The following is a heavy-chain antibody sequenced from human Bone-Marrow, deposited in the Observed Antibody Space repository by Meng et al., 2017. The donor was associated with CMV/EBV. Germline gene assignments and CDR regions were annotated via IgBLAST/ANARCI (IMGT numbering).Heavy chain of an antibody. Sequence: SETLSLTCTVSGGSISPGSYFWGWIRQPPGKGLEWIGSIYYSGNAFYSPSLKSRVTISVDTSGKQFSLRLNSVTAADTALYYCARARVVPDSTDFVDFWGQGRLVTVSS. CDR2: IYYSGNA. CDR3: ARARVVPDSTDFVDF. V-gene: IGHV4-39*07. CDR1: GGSISPGSYF. J-gene: IGHJ4*02. D-gene: IGHD2-15*01.